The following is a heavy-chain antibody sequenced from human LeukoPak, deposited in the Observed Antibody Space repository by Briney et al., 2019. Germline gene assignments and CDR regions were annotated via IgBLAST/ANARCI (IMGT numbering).Heavy chain of an antibody. D-gene: IGHD2-2*01. J-gene: IGHJ5*02. CDR2: IHPNSGGA. V-gene: IGHV1-2*06. Sequence: ASVKVSCKASGYSFIGYYIHWVRQAPGQGLEWMGRIHPNSGGANYAQKFQGGVTLTRDTSISTAYVELSSLRSDDTAVYYCAREGGIVVRLAANWFDPWGQGTLVTVSS. CDR3: AREGGIVVRLAANWFDP. CDR1: GYSFIGYY.